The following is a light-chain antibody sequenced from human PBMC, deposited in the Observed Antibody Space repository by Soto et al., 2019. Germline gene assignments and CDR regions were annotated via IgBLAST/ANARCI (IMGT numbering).Light chain of an antibody. CDR3: QLSQQRSSWPPID. J-gene: IGKJ5*01. CDR2: AAS. CDR1: RSIIMY. Sequence: DIQMTHSPSSLSASILYMVTITFRASRSIIMYLNLYQQQIGKAPKLLIYAASHLQSGVPPRFSGSGSGTDFTLYISSLEPEDFAVYYCQLSQQRSSWPPIDFGQGTRLEIK. V-gene: IGKV1-39*01.